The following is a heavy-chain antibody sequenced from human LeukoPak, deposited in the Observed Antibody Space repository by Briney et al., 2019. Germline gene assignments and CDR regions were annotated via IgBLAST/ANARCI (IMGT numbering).Heavy chain of an antibody. V-gene: IGHV1-69*13. Sequence: SVKVSCKASRGTFSSYAISWVRQAPGQGLEWMGGIIPIFGTANYAQKFQGRVTITADESTSTAYMELSSLRSEDTAVYYCAGGDGYNMWISWGWGQGTLVSVSS. J-gene: IGHJ4*02. CDR1: RGTFSSYA. D-gene: IGHD5-24*01. CDR3: AGGDGYNMWISWG. CDR2: IIPIFGTA.